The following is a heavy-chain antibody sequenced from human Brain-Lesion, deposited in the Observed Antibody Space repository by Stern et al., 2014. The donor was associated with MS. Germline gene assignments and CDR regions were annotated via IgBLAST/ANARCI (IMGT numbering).Heavy chain of an antibody. V-gene: IGHV4-39*01. J-gene: IGHJ5*02. CDR1: GGSVSSTSYA. CDR2: IYYSGNT. CDR3: AGEEDIRYCSGGSCTGNWFDP. Sequence: QLVESGPGLVKPSETLSLTCTVAGGSVSSTSYAWAWIRQPPGQGLEWIGTIYYSGNTYYRPSLKSRLTLSLDTSKNRFSLQLRSGTAADTAVYYCAGEEDIRYCSGGSCTGNWFDPWGQGTLVTVSS. D-gene: IGHD2-15*01.